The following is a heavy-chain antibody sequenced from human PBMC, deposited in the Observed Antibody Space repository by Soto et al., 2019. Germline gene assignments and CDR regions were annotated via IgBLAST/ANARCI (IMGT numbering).Heavy chain of an antibody. D-gene: IGHD5-12*01. CDR3: ATPIVAFY. CDR2: INAGNGNT. J-gene: IGHJ4*02. Sequence: ASVKVSCKASGYTFTSYAIHWVRQAPGQRLEWMGWINAGNGNTKYSQKFQGRVIITRDTSAGTAYMELRSLGSEDTAVYYCATPIVAFYWGQGTLVTVSS. V-gene: IGHV1-3*01. CDR1: GYTFTSYA.